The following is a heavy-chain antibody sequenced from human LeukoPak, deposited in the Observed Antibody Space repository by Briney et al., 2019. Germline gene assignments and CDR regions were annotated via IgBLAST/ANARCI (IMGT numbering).Heavy chain of an antibody. CDR1: GGTFSSYA. CDR3: ARVVSGFPPDFDY. J-gene: IGHJ4*02. Sequence: ASVKVSCKASGGTFSSYAISWVRQAPGQGLEWMGRIIPILGIANYAQKFQGRVTMTTDTSTSTAYMELRSLRSDDTAVYYCARVVSGFPPDFDYWGQGTLVTVSS. D-gene: IGHD5-12*01. V-gene: IGHV1-69*04. CDR2: IIPILGIA.